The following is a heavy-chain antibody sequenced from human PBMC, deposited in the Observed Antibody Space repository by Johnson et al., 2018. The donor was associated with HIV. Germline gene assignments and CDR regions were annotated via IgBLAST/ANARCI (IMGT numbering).Heavy chain of an antibody. V-gene: IGHV3-9*01. D-gene: IGHD3-16*02. CDR3: ARGGLGYQNIHDPFDI. CDR1: GFTFDDYA. J-gene: IGHJ3*02. Sequence: VQLVESGGGVVQPGRSLRLSCAASGFTFDDYAMHWVRQVPGKGLEWVSGISWNSGSIGYVDSVKGRFTISRDNAKNSLYLQMNSLRAEDTAFYYCARGGLGYQNIHDPFDIWGQGTMVTVSS. CDR2: ISWNSGSI.